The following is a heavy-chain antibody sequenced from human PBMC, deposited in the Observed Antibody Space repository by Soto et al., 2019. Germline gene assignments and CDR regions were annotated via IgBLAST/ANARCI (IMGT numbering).Heavy chain of an antibody. D-gene: IGHD3-22*01. CDR2: IIPILGIA. Sequence: QVQLVQSGAEVKKPGSSVKVSCKASGGTFSSYTISWVRQAPGQGLEWMGRIIPILGIANYAQKFQGRVTITADKSTSTAYMELSSLRSEDTAVYYCARDPYDSSGYWNYWGQGTLVTVSS. V-gene: IGHV1-69*08. CDR1: GGTFSSYT. J-gene: IGHJ4*02. CDR3: ARDPYDSSGYWNY.